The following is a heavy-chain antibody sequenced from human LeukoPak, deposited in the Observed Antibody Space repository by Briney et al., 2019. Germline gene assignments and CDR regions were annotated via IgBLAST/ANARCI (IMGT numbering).Heavy chain of an antibody. CDR1: GGTFTSYG. CDR2: ISAYNGNT. V-gene: IGHV1-18*01. D-gene: IGHD3-3*01. Sequence: GASVKVSCKASGGTFTSYGISWVRQAPGQGLEWMGWISAYNGNTNYAQKLQGRVTMTTDTSTSTAYMELRSLRSDDTAVYYCARDRDYDFWSGYLPGDAFDIWGQGTMVTVSS. J-gene: IGHJ3*02. CDR3: ARDRDYDFWSGYLPGDAFDI.